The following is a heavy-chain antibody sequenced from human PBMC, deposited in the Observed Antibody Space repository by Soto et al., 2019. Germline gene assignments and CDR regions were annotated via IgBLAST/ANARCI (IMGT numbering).Heavy chain of an antibody. CDR1: GGTFSSYA. CDR3: ARGGKRRNRGPVGY. Sequence: QVQLVQSGAEVKNPGSSVKVSCKSSGGTFSSYAISWVRQAPGQGLEWMGGIIPIFGKANYAQKFQGRVTITADESTSTAYMELSSLRSEDTAVYYCARGGKRRNRGPVGYWGQGTLVTVSS. CDR2: IIPIFGKA. V-gene: IGHV1-69*12. J-gene: IGHJ4*02. D-gene: IGHD3-16*01.